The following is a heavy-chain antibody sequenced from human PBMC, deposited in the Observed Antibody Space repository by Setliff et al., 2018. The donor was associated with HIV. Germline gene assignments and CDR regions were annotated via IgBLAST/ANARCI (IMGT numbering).Heavy chain of an antibody. V-gene: IGHV4-59*11. J-gene: IGHJ4*02. CDR2: FFQSGNT. CDR1: GASISTHD. Sequence: ETLSLTCTVSGASISTHDWAWIRQSPGKGLEWVGNFFQSGNTNYNPSLKSRVTISVDTSKNQFSLKLSSVTAADTAVYYCARGTVVPYYLDYWGQGTLVTVSS. D-gene: IGHD2-15*01. CDR3: ARGTVVPYYLDY.